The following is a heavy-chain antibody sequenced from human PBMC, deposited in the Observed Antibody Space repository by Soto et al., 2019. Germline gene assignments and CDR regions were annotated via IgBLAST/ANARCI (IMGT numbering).Heavy chain of an antibody. D-gene: IGHD2-15*01. Sequence: GGSLRLSCAASGFTFSGSAMHWVRQASGKGLEWVGRIRSKANSYATAYAASVKGRFTISRDDSKNTAYLQMNSLKTEDTAVYYCTRRRVYCSGGSCYSALSRNWYFDLWGRGTLVTVSS. J-gene: IGHJ2*01. V-gene: IGHV3-73*01. CDR3: TRRRVYCSGGSCYSALSRNWYFDL. CDR1: GFTFSGSA. CDR2: IRSKANSYAT.